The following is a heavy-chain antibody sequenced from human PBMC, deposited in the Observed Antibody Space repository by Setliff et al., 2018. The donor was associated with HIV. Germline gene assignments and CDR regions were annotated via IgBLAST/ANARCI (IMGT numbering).Heavy chain of an antibody. D-gene: IGHD3-22*01. V-gene: IGHV1-3*03. CDR1: GFTFSDYA. CDR3: ARERDSSGYQFDP. Sequence: ASVTVSCKASGFTFSDYAIHWVRQVPGQRLEWMGWINAGNGNTRYSQEFQGRVTITKDTFATTAYMELRSLRSEDTGLYYCARERDSSGYQFDPWGQGTLVTVSS. J-gene: IGHJ5*02. CDR2: INAGNGNT.